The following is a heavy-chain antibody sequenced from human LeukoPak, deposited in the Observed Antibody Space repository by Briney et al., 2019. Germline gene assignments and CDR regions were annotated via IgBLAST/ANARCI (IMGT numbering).Heavy chain of an antibody. CDR2: ISYDGSNK. J-gene: IGHJ6*02. D-gene: IGHD4-17*01. V-gene: IGHV3-30-3*01. Sequence: GSLRLSCAASGFTFSSYAMHWVRQAPGKGLEWVAVISYDGSNKYYADSVKGRFTISRDNSKNTLYLQMNSLRAEDTAVYYCARGFSQYGDYGYYYYGMDVWGQGTTVTVSS. CDR1: GFTFSSYA. CDR3: ARGFSQYGDYGYYYYGMDV.